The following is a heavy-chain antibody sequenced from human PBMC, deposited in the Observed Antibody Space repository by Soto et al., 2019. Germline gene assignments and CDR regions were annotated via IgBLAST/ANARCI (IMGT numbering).Heavy chain of an antibody. Sequence: QVQLVESGGGLVQPGRSLRLSCAASGFTFSSYGMHWVRQAPDKGLEWVAVIWYDGSNKYYADSVKGRFTISRDNSKNTLYLHMNSLRAEDTAVYYCARDLRAAARTYYYYGMDVWGQGTTVTVSS. V-gene: IGHV3-33*01. J-gene: IGHJ6*02. D-gene: IGHD6-13*01. CDR2: IWYDGSNK. CDR1: GFTFSSYG. CDR3: ARDLRAAARTYYYYGMDV.